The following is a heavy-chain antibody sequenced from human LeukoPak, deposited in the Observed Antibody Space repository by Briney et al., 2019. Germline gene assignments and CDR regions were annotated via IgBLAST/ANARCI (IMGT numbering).Heavy chain of an antibody. CDR2: ISGSAHKI. Sequence: GGSLRLCCVASGITFSNYAVSWVRQAPEKGLDWVSVISGSAHKIRYADSVKGRFTTSRDNSENIVYLQMNNLRAEDTAVYYCAGRVTGYSSGYVYWGQGTLVTVSS. CDR1: GITFSNYA. V-gene: IGHV3-23*01. D-gene: IGHD5-18*01. CDR3: AGRVTGYSSGYVY. J-gene: IGHJ4*02.